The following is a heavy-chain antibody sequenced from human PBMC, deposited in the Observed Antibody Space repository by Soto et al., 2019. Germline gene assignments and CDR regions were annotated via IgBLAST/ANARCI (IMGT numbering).Heavy chain of an antibody. Sequence: SETLSLTCTVSGGSISSSSYYWGWIRQPPGKGLEWIGSIYYSGSTYYSPSLKSRVTISVDTSKNQFSLKLSSVTAADTAVYYCARQNYGDWYYGMDVWGQGTTVTVSS. CDR2: IYYSGST. V-gene: IGHV4-39*01. D-gene: IGHD4-17*01. CDR1: GGSISSSSYY. CDR3: ARQNYGDWYYGMDV. J-gene: IGHJ6*02.